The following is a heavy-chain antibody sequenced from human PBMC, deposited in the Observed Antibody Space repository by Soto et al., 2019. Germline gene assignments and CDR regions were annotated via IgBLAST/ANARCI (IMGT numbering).Heavy chain of an antibody. V-gene: IGHV3-23*01. Sequence: PGVSLRLSCATSGFSFSPYAMSWVRQAPGKGLEWVSSISGSGNKTYYADSVKGRFTISRDNSKDTLFLQMNGLSAEDTALYYCARGVRLHFDNWGQGTLVTVSS. J-gene: IGHJ4*02. CDR2: ISGSGNKT. CDR1: GFSFSPYA. CDR3: ARGVRLHFDN.